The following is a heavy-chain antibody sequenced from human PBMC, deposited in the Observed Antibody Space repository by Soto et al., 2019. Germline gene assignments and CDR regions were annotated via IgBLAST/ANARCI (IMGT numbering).Heavy chain of an antibody. V-gene: IGHV4-59*01. CDR1: DSSMSPYY. Sequence: LSLTCSVSDSSMSPYYWTWFRQAPGKGLEWIGHLLYRGTATYNPALKGRVTISLDTSKKQVSLKLSSVIAADTAVYYCAREKDLILGGYAFGYWGPGTLVTVSS. J-gene: IGHJ4*02. CDR3: AREKDLILGGYAFGY. D-gene: IGHD1-26*01. CDR2: LLYRGTA.